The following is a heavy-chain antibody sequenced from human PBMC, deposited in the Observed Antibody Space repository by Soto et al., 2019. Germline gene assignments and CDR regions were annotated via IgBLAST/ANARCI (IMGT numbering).Heavy chain of an antibody. J-gene: IGHJ4*02. Sequence: GGSLRLCCAASGFTFSTYGMHWVRQAPGKGLEWVALIWSDGTNKYYADSVKGRFTISRDNSKKTLYLQMNSLRAEDTAVYYSVRVFDPYYFALGGQEKMVTVSS. CDR1: GFTFSTYG. CDR2: IWSDGTNK. V-gene: IGHV3-33*01. CDR3: VRVFDPYYFAL. D-gene: IGHD1-26*01.